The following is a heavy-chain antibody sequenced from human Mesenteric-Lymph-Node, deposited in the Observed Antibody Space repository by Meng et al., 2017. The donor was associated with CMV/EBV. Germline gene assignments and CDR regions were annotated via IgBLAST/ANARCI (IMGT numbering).Heavy chain of an antibody. Sequence: GESLKISCEASGFTLSSYWMIWVRQAPGKGLEWVANMRQDGSEKYYVDSVKGRITISRNNAKNSLYLQMNSLRAEDTAIYYCVRDGRGRDLGWYHYYGMDVWGQGTTVTVSS. V-gene: IGHV3-7*01. CDR1: GFTLSSYW. J-gene: IGHJ6*02. D-gene: IGHD3-16*01. CDR3: VRDGRGRDLGWYHYYGMDV. CDR2: MRQDGSEK.